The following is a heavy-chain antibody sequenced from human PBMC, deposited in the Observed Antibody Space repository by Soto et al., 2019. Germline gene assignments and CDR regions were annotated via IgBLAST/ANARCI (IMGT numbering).Heavy chain of an antibody. J-gene: IGHJ4*02. CDR2: IWYDGSNK. Sequence: GGSLRLSCAASGFTFSSYGMHWVRQAPGKGLEWVAVIWYDGSNKYYADSVEGRFTISRDNSKNTLYLQMNSLRAEDTAVYYCARDNYDSSGGFDYWGQGTLVTVSS. CDR1: GFTFSSYG. D-gene: IGHD3-22*01. V-gene: IGHV3-33*01. CDR3: ARDNYDSSGGFDY.